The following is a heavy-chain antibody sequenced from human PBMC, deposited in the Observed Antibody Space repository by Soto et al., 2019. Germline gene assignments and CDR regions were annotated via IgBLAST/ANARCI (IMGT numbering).Heavy chain of an antibody. J-gene: IGHJ6*02. CDR3: TRVLGYTFEPGKTRYYAMDV. CDR1: EGTFTKIA. D-gene: IGHD5-18*01. V-gene: IGHV1-69*01. Sequence: QVQQVKPGAEVKKPGSWVTSSCKTSEGTFTKIATTWVRQALGQGLDGMGFLFPVFGSPIYAQKFQGRIRITADESTSTAFMDLSSLRSEDTAVYYCTRVLGYTFEPGKTRYYAMDVWGQGTTVSVSS. CDR2: LFPVFGSP.